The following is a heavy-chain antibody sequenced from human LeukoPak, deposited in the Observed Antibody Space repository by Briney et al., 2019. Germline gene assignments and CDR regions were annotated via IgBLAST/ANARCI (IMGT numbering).Heavy chain of an antibody. CDR3: AREVHLDY. J-gene: IGHJ4*02. CDR1: GFTFSSYA. CDR2: ISYDGSNK. V-gene: IGHV3-30-3*01. D-gene: IGHD4/OR15-4a*01. Sequence: PGGSLRLSCAASGFTFSSYAMHWVRQAPGKGLEWVAVISYDGSNKYYADSVKGRFTISRDNSKNTLYLQMNSLRAEDTAVYYCAREVHLDYWGQGTLVTVSS.